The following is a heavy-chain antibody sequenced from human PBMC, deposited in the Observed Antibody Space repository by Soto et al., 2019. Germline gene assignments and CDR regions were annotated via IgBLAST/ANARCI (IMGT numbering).Heavy chain of an antibody. V-gene: IGHV4-59*01. CDR3: ARDGYDGSGSPYPAY. CDR2: VYYLGST. J-gene: IGHJ4*02. CDR1: GGSMSEYF. Sequence: SETLSLTCSVSGGSMSEYFWSWIRQSPERGLEWIGYVYYLGSTDYNPSLKSRVTISVDTSKRQFSLRLSSVTAADAAIYYCARDGYDGSGSPYPAYWGPGTQVTVS. D-gene: IGHD3-10*01.